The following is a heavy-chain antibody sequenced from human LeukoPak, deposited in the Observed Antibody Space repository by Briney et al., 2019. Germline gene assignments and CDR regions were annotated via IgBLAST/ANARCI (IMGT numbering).Heavy chain of an antibody. J-gene: IGHJ6*02. CDR1: GYTFTSYG. V-gene: IGHV1-18*01. Sequence: GASVKVSCKASGYTFTSYGISWVRQAPGQGLEWMGWISAYNGNTNYAQKLQGRVTMTTDTSTSTAYMELRSLRSDDTAVYYCARIRRVAAAGTNYYYGMDVWGQGTTVTVSS. CDR3: ARIRRVAAAGTNYYYGMDV. CDR2: ISAYNGNT. D-gene: IGHD6-13*01.